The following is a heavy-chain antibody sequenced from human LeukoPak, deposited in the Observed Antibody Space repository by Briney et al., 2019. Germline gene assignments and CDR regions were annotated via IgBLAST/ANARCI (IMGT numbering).Heavy chain of an antibody. CDR1: GYTFTSYY. V-gene: IGHV1-46*01. D-gene: IGHD6-13*01. CDR3: ARVNGNSSSWTGRFDP. J-gene: IGHJ5*02. CDR2: INPSGGST. Sequence: ASVKVSCKASGYTFTSYYMHWVRQASGQGLEWMGIINPSGGSTSYAQKFQGRVTMTRDMSTSTVYMELSSLRSEDTAVYYCARVNGNSSSWTGRFDPWGQGTLVTVSS.